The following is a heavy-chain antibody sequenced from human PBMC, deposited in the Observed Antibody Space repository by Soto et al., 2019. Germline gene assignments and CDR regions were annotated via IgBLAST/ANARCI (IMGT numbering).Heavy chain of an antibody. Sequence: QVQLQESGPGLVKPSQTLSLTCTVSGGSISSGGYYWSWIRQHPGKGLEWIGYIYYSGSTYYNPSLKSRVTISVDTSKNQFSLKLSSVTAADTAVYYCAREINYGDYVEWYFDLWGRGTLVTVSS. CDR3: AREINYGDYVEWYFDL. J-gene: IGHJ2*01. CDR1: GGSISSGGYY. D-gene: IGHD4-17*01. V-gene: IGHV4-31*03. CDR2: IYYSGST.